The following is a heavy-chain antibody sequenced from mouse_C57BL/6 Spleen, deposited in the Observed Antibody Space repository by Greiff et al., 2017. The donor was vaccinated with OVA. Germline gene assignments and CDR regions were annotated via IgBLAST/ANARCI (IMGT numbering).Heavy chain of an antibody. V-gene: IGHV1-76*01. CDR2: IYPGSGNT. CDR3: GRGGSYSNFDY. Sequence: VQLQESGAELVRPGASVKLSCKASGYTFTDYYINWVKQRPGQGLEWIARIYPGSGNTYYNEKFKGKATLTAEKPSNPPYMQLSSLTSEDSAVYSCGRGGSYSNFDYWGQGTTLTVSA. J-gene: IGHJ2*01. CDR1: GYTFTDYY. D-gene: IGHD2-5*01.